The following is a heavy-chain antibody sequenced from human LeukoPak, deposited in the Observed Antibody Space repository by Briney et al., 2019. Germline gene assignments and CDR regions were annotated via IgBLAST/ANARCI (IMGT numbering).Heavy chain of an antibody. J-gene: IGHJ4*02. CDR1: GGSISSGDYY. V-gene: IGHV4-30-4*08. D-gene: IGHD3-22*01. Sequence: SETLSLTCTVSGGSISSGDYYWSWIRQPPGKGLEWIGYIYYSGSTYYNPSLKSRVTISVDTSKNQFSLKLSSVTAADTAVYYCARGSYYDSSAPTPFDYWGQGTLVTVSS. CDR2: IYYSGST. CDR3: ARGSYYDSSAPTPFDY.